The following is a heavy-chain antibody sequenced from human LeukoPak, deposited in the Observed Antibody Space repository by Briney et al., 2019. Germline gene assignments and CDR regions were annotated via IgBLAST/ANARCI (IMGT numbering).Heavy chain of an antibody. Sequence: GASVKVSCKASGGTFSSYAISWVRQAPGQGLEWMGRIIPILGIANYAQKFQGRVTITADKSTSTAYMELSSLRSEDTAVYYCARASLRGIAVAGPGVYWGQGTLVTVSS. CDR2: IIPILGIA. D-gene: IGHD6-19*01. CDR1: GGTFSSYA. V-gene: IGHV1-69*04. CDR3: ARASLRGIAVAGPGVY. J-gene: IGHJ4*02.